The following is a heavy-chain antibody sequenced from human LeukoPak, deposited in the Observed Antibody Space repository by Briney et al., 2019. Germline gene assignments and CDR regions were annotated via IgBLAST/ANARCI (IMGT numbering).Heavy chain of an antibody. CDR2: IYYSGST. CDR1: GGSISSYY. V-gene: IGHV4-59*01. CDR3: ARGPHLGPRYYYCGMDV. Sequence: SETLSLTCTVSGGSISSYYWSWIRQPPGKGLEWIGYIYYSGSTNYNPSLKSRVTISVDTSKNQFSLKLSSVTAADTAVYYCARGPHLGPRYYYCGMDVWGQGTTVTVSS. J-gene: IGHJ6*02.